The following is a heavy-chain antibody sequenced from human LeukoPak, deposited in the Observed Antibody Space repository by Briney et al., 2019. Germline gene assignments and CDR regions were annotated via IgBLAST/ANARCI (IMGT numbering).Heavy chain of an antibody. CDR2: INHSGST. CDR3: ARRDGYSDFDF. D-gene: IGHD5-24*01. J-gene: IGHJ4*02. V-gene: IGHV4-34*01. Sequence: LETLSLTCAVYGGSFSGYYWSWIRQPPGKGLEWIGEINHSGSTNYNPSLKSRVTISVDTSKNQFSLNLSSVTAADTAVYYCARRDGYSDFDFWGQGTLVTVSS. CDR1: GGSFSGYY.